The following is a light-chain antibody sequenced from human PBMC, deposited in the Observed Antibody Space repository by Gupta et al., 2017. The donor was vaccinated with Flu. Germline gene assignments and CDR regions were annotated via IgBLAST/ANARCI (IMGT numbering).Light chain of an antibody. CDR3: QQHDSTPVT. CDR1: QSLWDHSNHQTY. J-gene: IGKJ1*01. V-gene: IGKV4-1*01. CDR2: WAS. Sequence: DIVMTQSPVSRAVAMGERATINCKSSQSLWDHSNHQTYLAWYQQKPGQPPKLLIDWASTRGFGVPDRFIGSGSGTDFTLAISSRQAEDVAIYYCQQHDSTPVTFGQGTKVEIK.